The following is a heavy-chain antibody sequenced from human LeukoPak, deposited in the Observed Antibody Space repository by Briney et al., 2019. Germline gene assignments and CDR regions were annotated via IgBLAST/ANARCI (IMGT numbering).Heavy chain of an antibody. J-gene: IGHJ6*03. CDR3: ASVRRDYYYMDV. Sequence: SETLSLTCTVSGGSISSYYWSWIRQPPGKGLEWIGSIYYSGSTYYNPSLKSRVTISVDTSKNQFSLKLSSVTAADTAVYYCASVRRDYYYMDVWGKGTTVTISS. CDR2: IYYSGST. V-gene: IGHV4-39*01. CDR1: GGSISSYY.